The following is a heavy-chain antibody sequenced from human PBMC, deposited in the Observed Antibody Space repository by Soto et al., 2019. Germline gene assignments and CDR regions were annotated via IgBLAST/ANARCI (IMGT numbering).Heavy chain of an antibody. CDR3: ARELDSSGYYLDY. V-gene: IGHV1-2*02. CDR2: INPNSGGT. CDR1: GYTFTGYY. D-gene: IGHD3-22*01. J-gene: IGHJ4*02. Sequence: ASVKVSCKASGYTFTGYYMHWVRQAPGQGLEWMGWINPNSGGTNYAQKFQGRVTMTRDTSISTAYMELSRLRSDDTAVYYCARELDSSGYYLDYWGQGTLVTAPQ.